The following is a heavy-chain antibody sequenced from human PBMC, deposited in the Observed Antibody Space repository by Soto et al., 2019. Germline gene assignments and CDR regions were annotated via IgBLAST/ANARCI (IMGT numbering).Heavy chain of an antibody. D-gene: IGHD6-13*01. Sequence: SQTLSLTCAISGDSVSSNSAAWNWIRQSPSRGLEWLGRTYYRSKWYNDYAVSVKSRITINPDTSKNQFSLKLSSVTAADTAVYYCARARRYSSSWYWFDPWAREPWSPS. CDR3: ARARRYSSSWYWFDP. J-gene: IGHJ5*02. CDR2: TYYRSKWYN. V-gene: IGHV6-1*01. CDR1: GDSVSSNSAA.